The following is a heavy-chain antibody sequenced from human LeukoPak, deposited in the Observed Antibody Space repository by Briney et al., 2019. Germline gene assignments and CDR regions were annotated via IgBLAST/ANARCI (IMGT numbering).Heavy chain of an antibody. J-gene: IGHJ6*02. CDR1: GGTFSSYA. CDR3: AREGGYADRGWYYYYGMDV. CDR2: IIPIFGTA. Sequence: SVKVSCKASGGTFSSYAISWVRQAPGQGLEWMGGIIPIFGTANYAQKFQGRVTITADESTSTAYMELSSLRSEDTAVYYCAREGGYADRGWYYYYGMDVWGQGTTVTVSS. V-gene: IGHV1-69*01. D-gene: IGHD5-12*01.